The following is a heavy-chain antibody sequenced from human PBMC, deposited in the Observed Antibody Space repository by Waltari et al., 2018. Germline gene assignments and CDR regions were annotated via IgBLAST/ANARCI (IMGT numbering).Heavy chain of an antibody. CDR1: GFTFSSYG. J-gene: IGHJ4*02. Sequence: QVQLVESGGGVVQPGRSLRLSCAASGFTFSSYGMHWVRQAPGKGLEWVAVISYDGSNKYYADSVKGRFTISRDNSKNTLYLQMNSLRAEDTAVYYCARDGGYSYGPVYFDYWGQGTLVTVSS. CDR2: ISYDGSNK. CDR3: ARDGGYSYGPVYFDY. D-gene: IGHD5-18*01. V-gene: IGHV3-30*03.